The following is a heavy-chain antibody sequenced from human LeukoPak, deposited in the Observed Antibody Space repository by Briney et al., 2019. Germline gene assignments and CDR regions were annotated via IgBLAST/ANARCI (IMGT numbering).Heavy chain of an antibody. J-gene: IGHJ5*02. V-gene: IGHV3-23*01. CDR2: ISGSGGST. D-gene: IGHD6-25*01. Sequence: GGSLRLSCTASGFTFSSYVMSWVRQAPGKGLEWVSAISGSGGSTHYAGSVKGRFTISRDNSKNTLYLQMNSLRAEDTAIYYCAKDRATEAAWFDVWGQGTLVTVSS. CDR3: AKDRATEAAWFDV. CDR1: GFTFSSYV.